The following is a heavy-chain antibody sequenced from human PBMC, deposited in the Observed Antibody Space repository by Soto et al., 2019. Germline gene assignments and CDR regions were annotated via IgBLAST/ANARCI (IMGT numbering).Heavy chain of an antibody. D-gene: IGHD6-13*01. Sequence: EVQLVESGGGLVKPGGSLRLSCAASGFTFSSYSMNWVRQAPGKGLEWVSSISSSSSYIYYADSVKGRFTISSDNAKNSLYLQMNSLRAEDTAVYYCARDLTTGTRYFDYWGQGTLVTVSS. V-gene: IGHV3-21*01. CDR3: ARDLTTGTRYFDY. CDR2: ISSSSSYI. J-gene: IGHJ4*02. CDR1: GFTFSSYS.